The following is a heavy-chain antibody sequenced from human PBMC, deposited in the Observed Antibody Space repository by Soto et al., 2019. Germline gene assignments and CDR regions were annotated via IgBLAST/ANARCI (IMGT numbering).Heavy chain of an antibody. J-gene: IGHJ1*01. V-gene: IGHV1-69*06. CDR3: ARVGSRDAYNYVLDQ. CDR1: GRIFSSFP. CDR2: VISASGSV. Sequence: QVQVVQSGAEVKKPGSSVKISCKASGRIFSSFPTSWVRQVPGQGLEWMGGVISASGSVTYAPKFQGRVTMTTVNSAGIGYMELTSLTSEETALYYCARVGSRDAYNYVLDQWGPGTMVTVSS. D-gene: IGHD5-18*01.